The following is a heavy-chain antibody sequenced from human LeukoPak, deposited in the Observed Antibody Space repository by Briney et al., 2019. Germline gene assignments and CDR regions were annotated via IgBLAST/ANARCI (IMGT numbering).Heavy chain of an antibody. D-gene: IGHD6-19*01. CDR1: GGSISSSSYY. CDR3: ARDAGYSSGWYVYNTDY. Sequence: SETLSLTCTVSGGSISSSSYYWGWIRQPPGKGLEWIGSIYYSGSTYYNPSLKSRVTISVDTSKNQFSLKLSSVTAADTAVYYCARDAGYSSGWYVYNTDYWGQGTLVTVSS. V-gene: IGHV4-39*02. J-gene: IGHJ4*02. CDR2: IYYSGST.